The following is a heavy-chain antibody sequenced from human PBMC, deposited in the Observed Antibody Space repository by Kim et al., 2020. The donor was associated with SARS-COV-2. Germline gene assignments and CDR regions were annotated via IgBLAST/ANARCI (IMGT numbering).Heavy chain of an antibody. CDR2: IIPIFGTA. CDR1: GGTFSSYA. Sequence: SVKVSCKASGGTFSSYAISWVRQAPGQGLEWMGGIIPIFGTANNAQKFQGRVTITADESTSTAYMELSSLRSEDTAVYYCARASHNWNDVASSWGMDVWGQGTTVTVSS. D-gene: IGHD1-20*01. V-gene: IGHV1-69*13. CDR3: ARASHNWNDVASSWGMDV. J-gene: IGHJ6*02.